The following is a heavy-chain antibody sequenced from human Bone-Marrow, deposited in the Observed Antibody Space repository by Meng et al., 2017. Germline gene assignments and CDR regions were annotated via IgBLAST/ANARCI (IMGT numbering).Heavy chain of an antibody. CDR1: GASVSSGYW. J-gene: IGHJ4*02. Sequence: QGHLQGSGPGLVKPSGTPSLTCGVSGASVSSGYWWTWVRQPPGKGLEWIGEFHHSGTTNYNPSLRSRVTISVDTSKNQFSLRLTSVTAADTAVYYCAASPGWWRIDSWGQGTLVTVSS. CDR2: FHHSGTT. V-gene: IGHV4-4*02. D-gene: IGHD6-19*01. CDR3: AASPGWWRIDS.